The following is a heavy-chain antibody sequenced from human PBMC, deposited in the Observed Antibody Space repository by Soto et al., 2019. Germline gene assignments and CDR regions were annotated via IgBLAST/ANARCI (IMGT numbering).Heavy chain of an antibody. CDR2: INPNSGGV. Sequence: QVQLVQSGPEGKKPGASVKVSCKASGYTFTGDHMHWGRQAPGQGLEWMGRINPNSGGVNYAQKFQGRVTMTRDTSASVAYMELGSLRSDDTAVYYCARGEVHSSGWNFDYWGQGTLVIVSS. J-gene: IGHJ4*02. CDR1: GYTFTGDH. D-gene: IGHD6-19*01. CDR3: ARGEVHSSGWNFDY. V-gene: IGHV1-46*03.